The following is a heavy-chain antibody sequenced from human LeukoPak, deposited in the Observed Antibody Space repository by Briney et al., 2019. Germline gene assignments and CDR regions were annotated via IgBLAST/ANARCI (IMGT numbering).Heavy chain of an antibody. CDR1: GGSFSGYY. Sequence: SETLSLTCAVYGGSFSGYYWSWIRQPPGKGLEWIGEINHSGSTNYNPSLKSRVTISVDTSKNQFSLKLSSVTAADTAVYYCARLRGDGYNQAFDYWGQGTLVTVSS. D-gene: IGHD5-24*01. V-gene: IGHV4-34*01. CDR2: INHSGST. CDR3: ARLRGDGYNQAFDY. J-gene: IGHJ4*02.